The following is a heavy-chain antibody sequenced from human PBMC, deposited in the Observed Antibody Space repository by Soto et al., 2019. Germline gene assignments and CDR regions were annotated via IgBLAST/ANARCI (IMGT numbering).Heavy chain of an antibody. J-gene: IGHJ4*02. D-gene: IGHD6-19*01. CDR3: ARHIAVSGTRGFDY. CDR1: GGSISDNW. Sequence: QVQLQESGPGLMQPSGTLSLTCAVSGGSISDNWWSWVRQPPGKGLAWIGEIYHTGNRHYNPSLEGRVTISVDKSKNHFSLNLNSVTAADTAVYYCARHIAVSGTRGFDYWGQGILVTVSS. CDR2: IYHTGNR. V-gene: IGHV4-4*02.